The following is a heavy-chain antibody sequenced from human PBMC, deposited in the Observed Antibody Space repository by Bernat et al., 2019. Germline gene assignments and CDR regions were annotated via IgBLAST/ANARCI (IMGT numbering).Heavy chain of an antibody. Sequence: QLQLQESGPGLVKPSETLSLTCTVSGGPISSSSYYWGWIRQPPGKGLEWIGSIYYSGSTYYNPSLKSRVTISIDTSKNQFSLKLSSVTAADTAVYYCARRYSYGFIPYFDYWGQGTLVTVSS. V-gene: IGHV4-39*01. CDR2: IYYSGST. J-gene: IGHJ4*02. CDR3: ARRYSYGFIPYFDY. CDR1: GGPISSSSYY. D-gene: IGHD5-18*01.